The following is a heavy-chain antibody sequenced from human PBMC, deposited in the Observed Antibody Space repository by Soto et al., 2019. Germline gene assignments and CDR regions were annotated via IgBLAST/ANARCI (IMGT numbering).Heavy chain of an antibody. CDR3: ARHIAVPRTRGFDV. V-gene: IGHV4-4*02. CDR1: GGSISDNW. J-gene: IGHJ4*02. CDR2: IYHTGTT. D-gene: IGHD6-19*01. Sequence: SETLSLTCAVSGGSISDNWWSWVRQPPGKGLEWIGEIYHTGTTHYNPSLWSRVTISIDKSKNQFSLKLSSVTAADTAVYYCARHIAVPRTRGFDVWGQGTLVTVSS.